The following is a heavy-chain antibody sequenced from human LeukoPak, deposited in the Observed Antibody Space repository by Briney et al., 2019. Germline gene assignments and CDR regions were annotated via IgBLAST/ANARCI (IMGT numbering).Heavy chain of an antibody. D-gene: IGHD6-19*01. CDR2: ISGSGGST. CDR3: AKVRRLVRSYFDY. CDR1: GFTFSSYS. Sequence: GGSLRLSCAASGFTFSSYSMSWVRQAPGKGLEWVSAISGSGGSTYYADSVKGRFTISRDNSKNTLYLQMNSLRAEDTAVYYCAKVRRLVRSYFDYWGQGTLVTVSS. J-gene: IGHJ4*02. V-gene: IGHV3-23*01.